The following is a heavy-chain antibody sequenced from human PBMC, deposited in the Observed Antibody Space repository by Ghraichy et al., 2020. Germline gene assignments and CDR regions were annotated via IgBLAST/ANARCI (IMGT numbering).Heavy chain of an antibody. CDR1: GFTFSIYG. Sequence: GGSLRLSCAASGFTFSIYGMYWVRQAPGKGLEWVAVISYDGINKYYADSVTGRFTVSGDSSKNTLYLQMNSLRSEDTAVYYCAKEGGADAPFVDYWGQGIQVTVSS. J-gene: IGHJ4*02. CDR2: ISYDGINK. D-gene: IGHD2-8*01. V-gene: IGHV3-30*18. CDR3: AKEGGADAPFVDY.